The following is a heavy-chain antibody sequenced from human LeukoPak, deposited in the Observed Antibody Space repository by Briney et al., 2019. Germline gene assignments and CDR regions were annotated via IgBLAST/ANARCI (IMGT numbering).Heavy chain of an antibody. CDR1: GYTFTSYY. CDR2: INPSGGST. J-gene: IGHJ4*02. D-gene: IGHD3-9*01. V-gene: IGHV1-46*01. Sequence: GASVKVSCKASGYTFTSYYMHWVRQAPGQGLEWMGIINPSGGSTSYAQKFQGRVTMTRDMSTSTVYMELSSLRSEDTAVYCCARTYYDILTGYYYFDYWGQGTLVTVSS. CDR3: ARTYYDILTGYYYFDY.